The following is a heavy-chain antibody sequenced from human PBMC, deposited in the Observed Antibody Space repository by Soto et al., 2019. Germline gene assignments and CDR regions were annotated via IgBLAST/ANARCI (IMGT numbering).Heavy chain of an antibody. D-gene: IGHD4-4*01. CDR3: ASTTTVHPGHYYYGMDV. CDR2: ISYDGSNK. CDR1: GFTFSSYA. V-gene: IGHV3-30-3*01. J-gene: IGHJ6*02. Sequence: PGGSLRLSCAASGFTFSSYAMHWVRQAPGKGLEWVAVISYDGSNKYYADSVKGRFTISGDNSKNTLYLQMNSLRAEDTAVYYCASTTTVHPGHYYYGMDVWGQGTTVTVSS.